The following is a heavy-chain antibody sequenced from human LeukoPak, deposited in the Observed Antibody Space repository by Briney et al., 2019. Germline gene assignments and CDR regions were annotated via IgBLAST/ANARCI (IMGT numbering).Heavy chain of an antibody. CDR1: GFTFDDYA. CDR2: ISWNSGSI. V-gene: IGHV3-9*01. CDR3: VSSEWYAAFDI. J-gene: IGHJ3*02. D-gene: IGHD6-19*01. Sequence: GGSLRLSCAASGFTFDDYAMHWVRQAPGKGLEWVSGISWNSGSIGYADSVKGRFTISRDNAKNTLYLQMNSLRAEDTAVYYCVSSEWYAAFDIWGQGTIVTVSS.